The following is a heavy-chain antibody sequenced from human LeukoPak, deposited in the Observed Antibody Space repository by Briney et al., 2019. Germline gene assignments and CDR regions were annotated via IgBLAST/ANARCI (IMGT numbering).Heavy chain of an antibody. J-gene: IGHJ4*02. CDR2: ISGGGGST. CDR1: GFTFSSYA. V-gene: IGHV3-23*01. Sequence: GGSLRLSCAASGFTFSSYAMSWVRQAPGKGLEWVSAISGGGGSTYYADSVKGRFTISRDNSKNTLYLHMNSLRAEDTAEEYRTKIDIVDEPAARTAVCYWGQGTLVTVAT. CDR3: TKIDIVDEPAARTAVCY. D-gene: IGHD2-2*01.